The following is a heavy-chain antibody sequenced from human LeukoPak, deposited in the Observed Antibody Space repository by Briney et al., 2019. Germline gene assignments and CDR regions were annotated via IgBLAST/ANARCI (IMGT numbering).Heavy chain of an antibody. CDR2: INPNSGDT. J-gene: IGHJ1*01. Sequence: GASVKVSCKASGGTFSSYAISWVRQAPGLGLEWMGWINPNSGDTNYAQKFQGRVTMTRDTSISTAYMELSSLRSDDTAIYYCVTLCTADCHSDFHHWAQGTLVTVSS. V-gene: IGHV1-2*02. CDR3: VTLCTADCHSDFHH. D-gene: IGHD2-21*01. CDR1: GGTFSSYA.